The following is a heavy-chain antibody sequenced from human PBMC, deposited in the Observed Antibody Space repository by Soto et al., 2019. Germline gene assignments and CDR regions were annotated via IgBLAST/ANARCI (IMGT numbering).Heavy chain of an antibody. V-gene: IGHV3-23*01. D-gene: IGHD1-1*01. CDR2: ISTTGGST. Sequence: DVQLLESGGSLVQPGGSLRLSCAASGFTFNAYSLSWVRQAPGKGLQWVSAISTTGGSTYYADSVKGRFTISRDNSQNTLSLQMSSLRAEDKDLYYCARPDGATYNFRYWGQGTLVTVSS. CDR1: GFTFNAYS. CDR3: ARPDGATYNFRY. J-gene: IGHJ4*02.